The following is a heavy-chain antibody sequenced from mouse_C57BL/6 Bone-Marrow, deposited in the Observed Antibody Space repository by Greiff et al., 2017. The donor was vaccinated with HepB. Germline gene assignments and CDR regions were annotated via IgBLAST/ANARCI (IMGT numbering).Heavy chain of an antibody. CDR3: ARSYYSNPYYFDS. D-gene: IGHD2-5*01. CDR1: GYTFTSYG. CDR2: IYPRSGNT. Sequence: QVQLQQSGAELARPGASVKLSCKASGYTFTSYGISWVKQRTGQGLEWIGEIYPRSGNTYYNEKFKGKATLTADKSSIKAYMELRTLTSEDSSVYFCARSYYSNPYYFDSWGQGTTLTVSS. V-gene: IGHV1-81*01. J-gene: IGHJ2*01.